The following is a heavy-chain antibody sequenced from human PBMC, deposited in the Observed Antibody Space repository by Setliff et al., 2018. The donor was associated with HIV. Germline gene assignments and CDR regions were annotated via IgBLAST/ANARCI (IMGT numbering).Heavy chain of an antibody. Sequence: GASLKISCKGSGYSFASYWIGWVRQMPGKGLEWMGIIYPGDSDTRYSPSFQGQVTISAAKSISTAYLQLSSVKASDTAMYYCTGRRRAPGTGDLEAYWGQGTLVTVSS. CDR3: TGRRRAPGTGDLEAY. V-gene: IGHV5-51*01. CDR2: IYPGDSDT. D-gene: IGHD7-27*01. CDR1: GYSFASYW. J-gene: IGHJ4*02.